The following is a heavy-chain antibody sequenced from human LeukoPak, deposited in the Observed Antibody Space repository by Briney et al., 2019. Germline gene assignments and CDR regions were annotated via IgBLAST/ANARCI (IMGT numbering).Heavy chain of an antibody. Sequence: SVKVSCKASGGTFSSYTISWVRQAPGQGLEWMGRIIPILGIANYAQKFQGRVTITADKSTSTAYMELSSLRSEDTAVYYCASGWLQSHDAFDIWGQGTVVTVSS. CDR2: IIPILGIA. CDR3: ASGWLQSHDAFDI. CDR1: GGTFSSYT. J-gene: IGHJ3*02. V-gene: IGHV1-69*02. D-gene: IGHD5-24*01.